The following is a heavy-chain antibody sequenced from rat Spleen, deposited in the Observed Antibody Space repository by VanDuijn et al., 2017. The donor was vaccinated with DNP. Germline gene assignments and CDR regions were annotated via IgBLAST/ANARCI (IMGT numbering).Heavy chain of an antibody. CDR2: INKDSSTI. J-gene: IGHJ2*01. V-gene: IGHV4-2*01. D-gene: IGHD1-11*01. CDR3: ARGPNYGGYADYFDY. Sequence: EVQLVESGGGLVQPGRSLKLSCAASGFNFNDYWMGWVRQAPGKGLEWIGQINKDSSTITYIPSLKDKFTISSDNDQNTLYLQMSKLGSEDTAIYYCARGPNYGGYADYFDYWGQGVMVTVSS. CDR1: GFNFNDYW.